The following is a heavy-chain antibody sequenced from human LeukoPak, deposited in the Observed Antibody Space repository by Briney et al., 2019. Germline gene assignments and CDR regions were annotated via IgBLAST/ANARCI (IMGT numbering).Heavy chain of an antibody. CDR1: GGSVTSGGYY. CDR3: ARISAGRYGMDV. J-gene: IGHJ6*02. CDR2: VYYTGST. Sequence: PSETLSLTCTVSGGSVTSGGYYWSWIRQHPEKSLEWIGYVYYTGSTYYNPSLKGRVTISSDTSKNQFSLKVSSVTAADTAVYYCARISAGRYGMDVWGQGTTVTVSS. D-gene: IGHD6-6*01. V-gene: IGHV4-31*03.